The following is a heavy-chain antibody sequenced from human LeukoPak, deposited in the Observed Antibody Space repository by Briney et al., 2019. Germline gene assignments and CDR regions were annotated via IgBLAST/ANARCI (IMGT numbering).Heavy chain of an antibody. Sequence: TPSETLSLTCTVSGVSISTYYWTWIRQPPGKGLEWVGYVYSSGSTKYNPSLRSRVTISLDTSKNQFSLRLISVTAADTAVYYCARGYSSNWNWFDPWGQGTLVTVSS. CDR1: GVSISTYY. J-gene: IGHJ5*02. CDR3: ARGYSSNWNWFDP. V-gene: IGHV4-59*01. D-gene: IGHD6-13*01. CDR2: VYSSGST.